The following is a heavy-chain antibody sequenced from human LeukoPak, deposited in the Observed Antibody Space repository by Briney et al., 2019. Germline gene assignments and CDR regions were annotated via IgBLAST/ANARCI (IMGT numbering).Heavy chain of an antibody. Sequence: GGSLRLSCAASGFNFTAYWMSWVRQTPEKGLEFVANKNRDGSVKNYMDSVKGRFTISRDNAKKSLFLELNSLRADDTALYYCARDPGSSAFDLWGQGNLVTVSS. V-gene: IGHV3-7*01. CDR2: KNRDGSVK. D-gene: IGHD1-14*01. CDR3: ARDPGSSAFDL. CDR1: GFNFTAYW. J-gene: IGHJ4*02.